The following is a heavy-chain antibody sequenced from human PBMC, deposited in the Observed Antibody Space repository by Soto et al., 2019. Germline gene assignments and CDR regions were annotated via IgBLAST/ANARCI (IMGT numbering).Heavy chain of an antibody. CDR3: ARHKDTSSRYLLPDF. J-gene: IGHJ4*02. Sequence: QLQLQESGPGLVKPSETLSPTCTVPGASISSRSYYWGWIRQPPGKGLEWIGSIYYSGNAYYNPALKSRVAVSVDTSKNQCALKVTSVNATDTAVYYCARHKDTSSRYLLPDFWGQGTLVTVSS. CDR1: GASISSRSYY. V-gene: IGHV4-39*01. D-gene: IGHD6-13*01. CDR2: IYYSGNA.